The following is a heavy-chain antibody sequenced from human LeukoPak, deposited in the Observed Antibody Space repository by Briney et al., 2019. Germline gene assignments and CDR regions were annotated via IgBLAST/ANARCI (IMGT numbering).Heavy chain of an antibody. CDR2: TSAYNGNT. D-gene: IGHD6-6*01. J-gene: IGHJ3*02. CDR3: ARGPRYSSEDAFDI. CDR1: GYTFTSYG. Sequence: ASVTVSFTASGYTFTSYGISWVRQAPGQGLEWMGWTSAYNGNTYYAQKLQGRVTMTTDTSTSTAYMELRSLRSDDTAVYYCARGPRYSSEDAFDIWGQGTMVTVSA. V-gene: IGHV1-18*01.